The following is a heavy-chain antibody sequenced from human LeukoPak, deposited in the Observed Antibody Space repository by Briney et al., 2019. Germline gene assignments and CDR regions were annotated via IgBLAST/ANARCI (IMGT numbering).Heavy chain of an antibody. Sequence: SGTLSLTCAVSGGSISSSSYYWGWIRQPPGKGLEWIGSIYYSGSTYYNPSLKSRVTISVDTSKNQFSLKLSSVTAADTAVYYCARQVGDGGKPNWFDPWGQGTLVTVSS. CDR3: ARQVGDGGKPNWFDP. CDR1: GGSISSSSYY. J-gene: IGHJ5*02. V-gene: IGHV4-39*01. D-gene: IGHD2-15*01. CDR2: IYYSGST.